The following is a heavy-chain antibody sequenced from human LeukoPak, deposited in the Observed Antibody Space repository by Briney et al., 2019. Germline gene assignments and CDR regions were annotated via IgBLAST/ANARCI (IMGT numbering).Heavy chain of an antibody. CDR1: GFSLSTSGVG. CDR3: AHGVTMVQGFDP. Sequence: SGPTLLQPTQTLTLTCTFSGFSLSTSGVGVGWIRQPPGKALEWLALIYWNDDKRYSPSLKSRLTITKDTSKNQVVLTMTNMAPVDTATYYCAHGVTMVQGFDPWGQGTLVTVSS. CDR2: IYWNDDK. V-gene: IGHV2-5*01. D-gene: IGHD3-10*01. J-gene: IGHJ5*02.